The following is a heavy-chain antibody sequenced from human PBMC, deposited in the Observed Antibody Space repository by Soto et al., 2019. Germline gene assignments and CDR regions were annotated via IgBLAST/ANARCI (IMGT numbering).Heavy chain of an antibody. D-gene: IGHD3-22*01. CDR2: IVVGSGNT. CDR3: AAEDXMIVVVSFLHYYYGMDV. Sequence: SVKVSCKASGFTFTSSAVQWVRQARGQRLEWIGWIVVGSGNTNYAQKFQERVTITRDMSTSTAYMELSSLRSEDTAVYYCAAEDXMIVVVSFLHYYYGMDVWGQGTTVTVSS. V-gene: IGHV1-58*01. CDR1: GFTFTSSA. J-gene: IGHJ6*02.